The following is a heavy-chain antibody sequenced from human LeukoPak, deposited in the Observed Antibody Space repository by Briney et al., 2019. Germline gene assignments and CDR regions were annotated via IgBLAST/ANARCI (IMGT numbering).Heavy chain of an antibody. V-gene: IGHV3-30*02. D-gene: IGHD2-2*01. CDR1: GFTFSSYG. CDR3: AKDIEDIVVVPAAIQH. CDR2: IRCDGSNK. Sequence: PGGSLRLSCAASGFTFSSYGMHWVRQAPGKGLEWVAFIRCDGSNKYYADSVKGRFTISRDNSKNTLYLQMNSLRAEDTAVYYCAKDIEDIVVVPAAIQHWGQGTLVTVSS. J-gene: IGHJ1*01.